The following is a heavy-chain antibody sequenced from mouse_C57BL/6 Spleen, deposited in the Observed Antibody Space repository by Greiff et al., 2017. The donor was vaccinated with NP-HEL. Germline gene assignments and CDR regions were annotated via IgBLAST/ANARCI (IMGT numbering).Heavy chain of an antibody. V-gene: IGHV1-4*01. CDR2: INPSSGYT. Sequence: VQLQQSGAELVRPGASVKMSCKASGYTFTSYTMHWVKQRPGQGLEWIGDINPSSGYTKYNQKFKDKATLTADKSSSTAYMQLSSLTSEDSAVYYCARWNSAWFAYWGQGTLVTVSA. CDR1: GYTFTSYT. CDR3: ARWNSAWFAY. D-gene: IGHD3-2*02. J-gene: IGHJ3*01.